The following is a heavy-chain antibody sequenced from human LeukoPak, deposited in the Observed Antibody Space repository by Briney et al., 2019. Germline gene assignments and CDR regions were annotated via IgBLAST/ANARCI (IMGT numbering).Heavy chain of an antibody. Sequence: GGSLRLSCTVSGFTVSSNSMSWVRQAPGKGLEWVSFIYSGGSTQYSDSVKGRFTISRDNSKNTLYLQMNGLRAEDTAVYYCAKDYRGYGSGSFPYWGQGTLVTVSS. V-gene: IGHV3-53*01. CDR3: AKDYRGYGSGSFPY. CDR1: GFTVSSNS. J-gene: IGHJ4*02. D-gene: IGHD3-10*01. CDR2: IYSGGST.